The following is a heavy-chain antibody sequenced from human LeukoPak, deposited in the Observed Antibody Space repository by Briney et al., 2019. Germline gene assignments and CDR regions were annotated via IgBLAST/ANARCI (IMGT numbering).Heavy chain of an antibody. CDR3: ARGGGIAARPESWFDP. V-gene: IGHV1-69*13. Sequence: SVKVSCKASGGTFSSYAISWVRQAPGQGLEWMGGIILIFGTANYAQKFQGRVTITADESTSTAYMELSSLRSEDTAVYYCARGGGIAARPESWFDPWGQGTLVTVSS. CDR2: IILIFGTA. D-gene: IGHD6-6*01. J-gene: IGHJ5*02. CDR1: GGTFSSYA.